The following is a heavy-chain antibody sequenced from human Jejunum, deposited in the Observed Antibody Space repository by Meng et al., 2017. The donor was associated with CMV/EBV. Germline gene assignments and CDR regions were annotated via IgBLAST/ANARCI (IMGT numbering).Heavy chain of an antibody. CDR3: ARRLRSGSGDYYYFDQ. V-gene: IGHV2-5*02. CDR2: VSSGNAQ. D-gene: IGHD6-19*01. J-gene: IGHJ4*02. Sequence: FSLTPICVGVAWLRQPPGKALEWLALVSSGNAQRYNPSLQGRATIAKDPSKNQVVLTMAKMDPVDTGTYYCARRLRSGSGDYYYFDQWGQGTLVTVSS. CDR1: FSLTPICVG.